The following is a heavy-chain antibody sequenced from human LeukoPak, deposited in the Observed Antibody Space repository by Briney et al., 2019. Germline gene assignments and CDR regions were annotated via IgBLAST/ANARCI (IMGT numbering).Heavy chain of an antibody. CDR3: ARGITMVRGVIKGGMDV. D-gene: IGHD3-10*01. CDR1: GDTFSNYYA. Sequence: SVKVSCKAFGDTFSNYYAISWVRQAPGQGREWMGRIIPIVGTANSAQKFQGRVTITADKSTGTIYMELSSLRSGDTAIYYCARGITMVRGVIKGGMDVWGQGTTVTVSS. CDR2: IIPIVGTA. V-gene: IGHV1-69*04. J-gene: IGHJ6*02.